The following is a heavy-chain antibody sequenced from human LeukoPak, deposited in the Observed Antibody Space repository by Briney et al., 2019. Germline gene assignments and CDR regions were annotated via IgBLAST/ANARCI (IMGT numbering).Heavy chain of an antibody. CDR3: ARGGVDDYYFDY. CDR1: GFTVSSNY. Sequence: GGSLRLSCAASGFTVSSNYMTWVRQAPGEGLEWVSIIYSGGSTFYADSVKGRFTISRDNSKNTLYLQMNSLRAEDTAVYYCARGGVDDYYFDYWGQGTLVTVSS. V-gene: IGHV3-53*01. CDR2: IYSGGST. J-gene: IGHJ4*02. D-gene: IGHD3-16*01.